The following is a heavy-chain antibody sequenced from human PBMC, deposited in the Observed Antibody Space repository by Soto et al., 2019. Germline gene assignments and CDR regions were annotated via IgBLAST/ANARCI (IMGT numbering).Heavy chain of an antibody. CDR2: ILVGGST. J-gene: IGHJ3*02. CDR1: GFICSSYD. D-gene: IGHD2-8*02. CDR3: AKATATGGGAFEI. V-gene: IGHV3-23*01. Sequence: LRLSCAVSGFICSSYDMSWVRQAPGKGLEWVSTILVGGSTHYEDSVKGRFTISRDTSKNTVYLQMNSLTAGDTAVYYCAKATATGGGAFEIYGQGTMVTVS.